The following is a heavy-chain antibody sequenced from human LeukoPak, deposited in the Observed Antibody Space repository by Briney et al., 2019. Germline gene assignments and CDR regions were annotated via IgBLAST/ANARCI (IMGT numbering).Heavy chain of an antibody. J-gene: IGHJ4*02. CDR2: FDPEDGET. V-gene: IGHV1-24*01. D-gene: IGHD6-19*01. CDR3: RCSIAVASFVDF. CDR1: GYTLTELS. Sequence: ASVKVSCKVSGYTLTELSMHWVRQAPGKGLEWMGGFDPEDGETIYAQKFQGRVTMTEDTSTDTAYMELSSLRSEDTAVYYCRCSIAVASFVDFWDQGTLVTVSS.